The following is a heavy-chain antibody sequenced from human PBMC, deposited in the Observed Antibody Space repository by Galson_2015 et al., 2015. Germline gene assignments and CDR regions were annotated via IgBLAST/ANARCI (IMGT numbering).Heavy chain of an antibody. CDR3: ARVFDC. J-gene: IGHJ4*02. CDR2: ISTTGHDI. CDR1: GFTFSGYE. V-gene: IGHV3-48*03. Sequence: SLSLSCAGSGFTFSGYEMNLVREAPGTGLEVVSYISTTGHDIYYADSVKGRFTISSDNAKNSLYLHMNSLRAEDTAVYYCARVFDCWGRGNLVTVSS.